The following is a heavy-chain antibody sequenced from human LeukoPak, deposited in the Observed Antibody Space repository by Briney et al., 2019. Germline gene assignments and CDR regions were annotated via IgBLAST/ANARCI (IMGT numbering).Heavy chain of an antibody. D-gene: IGHD6-6*01. CDR1: GFTFSSYS. Sequence: GGSLRLSYEASGFTFSSYSMNWVRQAPGKGLEWISFISISGTTISYAESVKGRFTISRDNAKNLLYLQMSSLGAEDTAVYYCARARSGLGRLVPMDYWGQGTLVTVSS. CDR3: ARARSGLGRLVPMDY. CDR2: ISISGTTI. J-gene: IGHJ4*02. V-gene: IGHV3-48*01.